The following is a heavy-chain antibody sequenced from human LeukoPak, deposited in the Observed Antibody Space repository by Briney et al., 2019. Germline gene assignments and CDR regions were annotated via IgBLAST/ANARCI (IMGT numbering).Heavy chain of an antibody. CDR2: IYTSGST. CDR3: ARAAIVGATDNWFDP. D-gene: IGHD1-26*01. J-gene: IGHJ5*02. V-gene: IGHV4-4*07. Sequence: PSETLSLTCTVSGGSISSYYWSWIRQPAGKGLEWIGRIYTSGSTNYNPSLKSRLTMSVDTSKNQFSLKLSSVTAADTAVYYCARAAIVGATDNWFDPWGQGTLVTVSS. CDR1: GGSISSYY.